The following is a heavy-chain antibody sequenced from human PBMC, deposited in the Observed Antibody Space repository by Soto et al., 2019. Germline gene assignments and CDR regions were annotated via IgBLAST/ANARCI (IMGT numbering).Heavy chain of an antibody. J-gene: IGHJ4*02. CDR3: ARPTSTGTTSGYYFDY. V-gene: IGHV1-69*02. CDR1: GGTFSSYP. Sequence: QVQLVQSGAEVKKPGSSVKVSCKASGGTFSSYPISWVRQAPGQGLEWMGRIIHILDITDYAQRFQGRVTITADKSTSTAYMELSSLSSDDTAVYYCARPTSTGTTSGYYFDYWGQGTLVTVSS. D-gene: IGHD1-7*01. CDR2: IIHILDIT.